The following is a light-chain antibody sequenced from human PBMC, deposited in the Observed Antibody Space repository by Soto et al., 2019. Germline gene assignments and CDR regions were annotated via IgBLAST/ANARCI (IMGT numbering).Light chain of an antibody. CDR1: QSISSS. J-gene: IGKJ1*01. Sequence: DIQLTQSPSTLSASVGDRVTITCRASQSISSSLAWHQQKPGKAPNLLIYKASNLESGVPSRFSGSGSGTEFTLTISSLQPDDFATYYCQQNKSYPVTFGQGTKVEIK. CDR2: KAS. CDR3: QQNKSYPVT. V-gene: IGKV1-5*03.